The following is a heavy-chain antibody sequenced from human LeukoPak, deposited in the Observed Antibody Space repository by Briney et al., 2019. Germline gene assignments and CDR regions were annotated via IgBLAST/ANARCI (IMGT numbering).Heavy chain of an antibody. CDR3: ARDTKSRDYYYYGMAV. D-gene: IGHD1-1*01. J-gene: IGHJ6*02. Sequence: SETLSLTCTVSGVSISSYYWSWIRQPPGKGLEWIGYIYYSGSTNYNPSLKSRVTISVDTSKNQFSLTLSSVTAAHTAVYYCARDTKSRDYYYYGMAVWGQGTTVTVPS. V-gene: IGHV4-59*01. CDR2: IYYSGST. CDR1: GVSISSYY.